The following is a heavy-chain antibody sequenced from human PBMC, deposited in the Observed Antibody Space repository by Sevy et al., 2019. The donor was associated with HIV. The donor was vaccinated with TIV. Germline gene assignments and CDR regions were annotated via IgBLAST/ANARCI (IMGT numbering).Heavy chain of an antibody. CDR1: GFTFDDYA. J-gene: IGHJ6*02. CDR2: IRSKAYGGTT. V-gene: IGHV3-49*04. CDR3: TRVEGAADWGMDV. D-gene: IGHD1-26*01. Sequence: GGSLRLSCAASGFTFDDYAMHWVRQAPGKGLEWVAFIRSKAYGGTTEYAASVKGRFTISRDESKSIAYLQMNSLKTEDTAVYYCTRVEGAADWGMDVWGQGTTVTVSS.